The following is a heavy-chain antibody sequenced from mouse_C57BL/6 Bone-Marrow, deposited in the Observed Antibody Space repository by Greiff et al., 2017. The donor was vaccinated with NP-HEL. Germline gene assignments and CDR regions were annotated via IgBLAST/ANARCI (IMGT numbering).Heavy chain of an antibody. CDR3: ARTGYYCSSYWYFDV. V-gene: IGHV1-18*01. J-gene: IGHJ1*03. CDR2: INPNNGGT. CDR1: GYTFTDYN. Sequence: VQLKESGPELVKPGASVKIPCKASGYTFTDYNMDWVKQSHGKSLEWIGDINPNNGGTIYNQKFKGKATLTGDKSSSTAYMELRSLTSEDTAVYYCARTGYYCSSYWYFDVWGTGTTVTVSS. D-gene: IGHD1-1*01.